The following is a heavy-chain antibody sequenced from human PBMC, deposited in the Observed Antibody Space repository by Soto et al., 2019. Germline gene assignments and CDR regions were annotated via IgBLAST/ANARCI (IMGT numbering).Heavy chain of an antibody. D-gene: IGHD6-19*01. CDR1: GFTFSSYG. J-gene: IGHJ6*02. Sequence: QVQLVESGGGVVQPGRSLRLSCAASGFTFSSYGMHWVRQAPGKGLEWVAVIWYDGSNKYYADSVKGRFTISRDNSKNTLYLQKNSLRAKDTAVYYCAREGYSSGGENYYYGMDVWGQGTTVTVAS. CDR3: AREGYSSGGENYYYGMDV. V-gene: IGHV3-33*01. CDR2: IWYDGSNK.